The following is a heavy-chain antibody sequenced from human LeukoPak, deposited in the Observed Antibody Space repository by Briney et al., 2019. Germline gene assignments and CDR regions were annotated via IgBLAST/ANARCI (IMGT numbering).Heavy chain of an antibody. V-gene: IGHV3-48*03. Sequence: PGGSLRLSCAASGFTFSSYEMNWLRQAPGKGLEWVSYISSSGSTIYYADSVKGRFTISRDNAKNSLYLQMNSLRAEDTAVYYCARDQGDYFDYWGQGTLVTVSS. D-gene: IGHD3-16*01. CDR1: GFTFSSYE. J-gene: IGHJ4*02. CDR3: ARDQGDYFDY. CDR2: ISSSGSTI.